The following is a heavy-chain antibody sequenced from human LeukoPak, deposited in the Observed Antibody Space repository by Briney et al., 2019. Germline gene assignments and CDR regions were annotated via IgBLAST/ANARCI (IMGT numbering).Heavy chain of an antibody. CDR1: GGSISSSSYY. V-gene: IGHV4-39*01. CDR3: ARSFARVTGY. CDR2: IYYSGST. Sequence: SETLSLTCTVSGGSISSSSYYWGWIRQPPGKGLEWIGSIYYSGSTYYNPSLKSRVTISVDTSKNQFPLKLSSVTAADTAVYYCARSFARVTGYWGQGTLVTVSS. J-gene: IGHJ4*02. D-gene: IGHD2-21*02.